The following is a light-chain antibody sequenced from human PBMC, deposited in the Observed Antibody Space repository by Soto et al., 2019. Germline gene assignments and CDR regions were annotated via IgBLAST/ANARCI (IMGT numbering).Light chain of an antibody. V-gene: IGLV2-8*01. J-gene: IGLJ3*02. CDR1: SSDVGAYKY. CDR3: TSYAGSNIWV. CDR2: EVS. Sequence: QSALTQPPSASGSPGQSVTLSCTGTSSDVGAYKYVSWYQQYPGKAPKLMIYEVSKRPSGVPDRFSGSKSGNTASLTVSGLQAEDEADYYCTSYAGSNIWVFGGGTKVTV.